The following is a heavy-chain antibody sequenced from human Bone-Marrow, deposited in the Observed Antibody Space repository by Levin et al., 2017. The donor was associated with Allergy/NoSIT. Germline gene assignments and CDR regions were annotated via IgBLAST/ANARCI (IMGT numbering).Heavy chain of an antibody. Sequence: GGSLRLSCTGSGFSFGRYTMNWVRQAPGQGLQWVSTISSNSNDIYYRDSVKGRFTISRDNTKNSLFLQMNSLRAEDTAFYYCVRDLWETTAFYRFGFWGQGTLVTVSS. CDR3: VRDLWETTAFYRFGF. CDR1: GFSFGRYT. V-gene: IGHV3-21*06. CDR2: ISSNSNDI. D-gene: IGHD3-16*01. J-gene: IGHJ4*02.